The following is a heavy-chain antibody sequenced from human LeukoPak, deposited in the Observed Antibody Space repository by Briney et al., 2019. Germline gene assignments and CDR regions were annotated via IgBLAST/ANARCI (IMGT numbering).Heavy chain of an antibody. Sequence: SETLSLTCSVSGDSISKNYWTWIRQPPGKGLEWIGHFSYSGSTNYIPSLKSRVTISADTSKNQFSLKLTSVTAADTAVYYCADRDGVYWGQGILVTVSS. J-gene: IGHJ4*02. V-gene: IGHV4-59*01. CDR1: GDSISKNY. CDR3: ADRDGVY. D-gene: IGHD5-24*01. CDR2: FSYSGST.